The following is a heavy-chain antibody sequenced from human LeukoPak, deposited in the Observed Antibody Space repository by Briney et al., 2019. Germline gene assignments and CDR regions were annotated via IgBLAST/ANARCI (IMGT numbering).Heavy chain of an antibody. CDR1: GFTFSSYG. D-gene: IGHD2-2*03. V-gene: IGHV3-30*02. J-gene: IGHJ4*02. Sequence: GGSPRLSCAASGFTFSSYGMHWVRQAPGKGLEWVAFIRYDGSNKYYADSVKGRFTISRDNSKNTLYLQMNSLRAEDTAVYYCAKDRVSGYCSSTSCYGGTNLDYWGQGTLVTVSS. CDR2: IRYDGSNK. CDR3: AKDRVSGYCSSTSCYGGTNLDY.